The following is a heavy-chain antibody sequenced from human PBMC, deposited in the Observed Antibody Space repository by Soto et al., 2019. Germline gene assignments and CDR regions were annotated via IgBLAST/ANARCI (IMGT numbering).Heavy chain of an antibody. Sequence: PGGSLRLSCAASGFTFSSYAMHWVRQAPGKGLEWVAVISYDGSNKYYADSVKGRFTISRDNSKNTLYLQMNSLRAEDTAVYYCAREGPDILTGYYPFDYWGQGTLVTVSS. V-gene: IGHV3-30-3*01. CDR2: ISYDGSNK. D-gene: IGHD3-9*01. J-gene: IGHJ4*02. CDR3: AREGPDILTGYYPFDY. CDR1: GFTFSSYA.